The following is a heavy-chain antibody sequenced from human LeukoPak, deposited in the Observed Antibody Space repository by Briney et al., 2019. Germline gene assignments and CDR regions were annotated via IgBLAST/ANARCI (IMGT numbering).Heavy chain of an antibody. Sequence: GRSLRLSCAASGYTFSSYAMHWVRQAPGKGLEWVAVISYDGSSKYYADSVKGRFTISRDNSKNTLYLQMNSLRAEDTAVYYCARAPSKYDFWSGYHYYYMDVWGKGTTVTVSS. CDR3: ARAPSKYDFWSGYHYYYMDV. CDR2: ISYDGSSK. J-gene: IGHJ6*03. V-gene: IGHV3-30-3*01. D-gene: IGHD3-3*01. CDR1: GYTFSSYA.